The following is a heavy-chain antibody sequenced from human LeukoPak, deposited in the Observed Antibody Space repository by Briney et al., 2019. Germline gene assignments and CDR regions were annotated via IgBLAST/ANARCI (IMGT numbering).Heavy chain of an antibody. J-gene: IGHJ3*02. Sequence: PSETLSLTCTVSGGSISSSSYYWGWIRQPPGKGLEWIGSIYYSGSTYYNPSLKSRVTISVDTSKNQFSLKLSSVTAADTAVYYCARDRVYDYVWGSYRYPPFDAFDIWGQGTMVTVSS. V-gene: IGHV4-39*07. D-gene: IGHD3-16*02. CDR2: IYYSGST. CDR3: ARDRVYDYVWGSYRYPPFDAFDI. CDR1: GGSISSSSYY.